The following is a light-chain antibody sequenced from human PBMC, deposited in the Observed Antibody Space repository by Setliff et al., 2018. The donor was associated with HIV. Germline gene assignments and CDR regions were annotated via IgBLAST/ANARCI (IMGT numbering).Light chain of an antibody. CDR3: AAWHDSLNRYV. CDR2: MND. Sequence: QSVLTQPPSASGTPGQRVTISCSGSSSNIGSNTVNWYQQLPGTAPKLLIYMNDQRPSGVPDRFTGSKSGTSDSLAISGLQSEDEADYYCAAWHDSLNRYVFGTGTKVTVL. CDR1: SSNIGSNT. J-gene: IGLJ1*01. V-gene: IGLV1-44*01.